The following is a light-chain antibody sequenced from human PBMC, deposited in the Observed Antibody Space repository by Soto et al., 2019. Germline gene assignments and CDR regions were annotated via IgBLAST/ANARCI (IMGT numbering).Light chain of an antibody. J-gene: IGKJ1*01. Sequence: DIPMTQSPSTLSASVGDRVTITCRASQSISSWLAWYQQKPGKAPKLLIFDASSLESGVPSRFSGRGSGTEFTLTISSLQPDDFATYYCQQYNSYWTFGQGNKVEIK. CDR1: QSISSW. V-gene: IGKV1-5*01. CDR3: QQYNSYWT. CDR2: DAS.